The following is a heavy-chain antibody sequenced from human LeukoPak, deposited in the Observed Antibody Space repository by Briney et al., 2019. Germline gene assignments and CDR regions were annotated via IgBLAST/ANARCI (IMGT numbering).Heavy chain of an antibody. CDR1: GGSITSNF. D-gene: IGHD1-1*01. V-gene: IGHV4-4*08. Sequence: SGTLSLTCTVSGGSITSNFWSWIRQPPGKGLEWIGYIYDIGYIYNSGSTKYNPSIKDRATIFGDTSKNQFSLKLNSVTAADTAVYYCARAKPDWNPPDYWGQGTLVTVTS. CDR3: ARAKPDWNPPDY. J-gene: IGHJ4*02. CDR2: IYNSGST.